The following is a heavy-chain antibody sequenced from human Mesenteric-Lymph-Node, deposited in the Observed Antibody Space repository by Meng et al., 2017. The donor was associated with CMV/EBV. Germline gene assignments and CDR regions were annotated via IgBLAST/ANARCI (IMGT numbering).Heavy chain of an antibody. J-gene: IGHJ5*01. CDR1: YTFPAYG. CDR2: INTKTGEP. D-gene: IGHD3-10*01. Sequence: YTFPAYGLSWVRKAPGQGLEWMGWINTKTGEPTYAQGFTGRFVFSLDTSVSTSFLHISGLKPEDTAIYFCARGKLLWFGESVDWFDSWGHGTLVTVSS. V-gene: IGHV7-4-1*02. CDR3: ARGKLLWFGESVDWFDS.